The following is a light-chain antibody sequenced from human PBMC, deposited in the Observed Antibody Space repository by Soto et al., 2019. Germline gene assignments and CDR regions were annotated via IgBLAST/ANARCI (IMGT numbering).Light chain of an antibody. CDR3: QTWGTGTVV. CDR1: SGHNSYV. V-gene: IGLV4-69*01. Sequence: QSVLTQSPSASASLGASVKLTCTLSSGHNSYVITWHQQQPEKGPRYLMKLNSDGSHSKGDGIPDRFSGSSSGAERYLTISSLQSEDEADYYCQTWGTGTVVFGGGTKLTVL. J-gene: IGLJ2*01. CDR2: LNSDGSH.